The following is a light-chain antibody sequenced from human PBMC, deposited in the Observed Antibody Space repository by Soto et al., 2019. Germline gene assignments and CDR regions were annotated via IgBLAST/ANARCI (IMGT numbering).Light chain of an antibody. CDR1: QNIFSNF. J-gene: IGKJ1*01. CDR2: DAS. V-gene: IGKV3-20*01. Sequence: IVLTQSPGTLSLSPGEGATLSCRASQNIFSNFLASYQQKPGQAPRLLIYDASSRATGVPDRFSGSGSGTGFALTISRLEPEDFAVYYCQQYSSSPPRTFGQGTRVEVK. CDR3: QQYSSSPPRT.